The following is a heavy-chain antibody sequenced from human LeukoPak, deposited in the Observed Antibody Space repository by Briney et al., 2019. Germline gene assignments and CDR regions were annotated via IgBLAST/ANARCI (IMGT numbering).Heavy chain of an antibody. J-gene: IGHJ6*04. V-gene: IGHV3-48*04. D-gene: IGHD3-10*02. Sequence: GGSLRLSCAASGFTFSSYTTNWVRQAPGKGLEWVSYISSSGSTIYYADSVKGRFTISRDNAKNSLYLQMNSLRAEDTAVYYCAELGITMIGGVWGKGTTVTISS. CDR1: GFTFSSYT. CDR3: AELGITMIGGV. CDR2: ISSSGSTI.